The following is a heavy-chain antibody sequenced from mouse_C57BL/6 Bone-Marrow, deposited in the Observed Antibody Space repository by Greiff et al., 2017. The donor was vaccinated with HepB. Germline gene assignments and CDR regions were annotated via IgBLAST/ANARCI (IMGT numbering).Heavy chain of an antibody. CDR2: INPYNGGT. Sequence: VQLKESGPVLVKPGASVKMSCKASGYTFTDYYMNWVKQSHGKSLEWIGVINPYNGGTSYNQKFKGKATLTVDKSSSTAYMELNSLTSEDSAVYYCARGGYDGGDFDYWGQGTTLTVSS. D-gene: IGHD2-2*01. V-gene: IGHV1-19*01. CDR1: GYTFTDYY. CDR3: ARGGYDGGDFDY. J-gene: IGHJ2*01.